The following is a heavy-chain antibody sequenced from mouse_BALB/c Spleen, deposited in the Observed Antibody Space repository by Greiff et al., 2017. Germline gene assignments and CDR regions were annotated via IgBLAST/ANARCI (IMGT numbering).Heavy chain of an antibody. D-gene: IGHD1-2*01. Sequence: EVMLVESGGGLVKPGGSLKLSCAASGFTFSSYAMSWVRQTPEKRLEWVASISSGGSTYYPDSVKGRFTISRDNARNILYLQMSSLRSEDTAMYYCARGRVTTARRYFDYWGQGTTLTVSS. V-gene: IGHV5-6-5*01. CDR1: GFTFSSYA. J-gene: IGHJ2*01. CDR2: ISSGGST. CDR3: ARGRVTTARRYFDY.